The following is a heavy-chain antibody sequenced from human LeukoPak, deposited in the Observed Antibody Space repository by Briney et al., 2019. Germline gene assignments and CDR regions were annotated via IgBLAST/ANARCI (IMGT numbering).Heavy chain of an antibody. CDR3: ASTPIGSYGVYTLEGGYDY. CDR2: INPNSGGT. Sequence: ASVKVSCKDSGYTFTGYYMHWVRQAPGQGLEWMGWINPNSGGTNNEQKFQGRVTMTRDTSISTAYMELSRLRSDDTAVYYCASTPIGSYGVYTLEGGYDYWGQGTLVTVSS. V-gene: IGHV1-2*02. J-gene: IGHJ4*02. D-gene: IGHD4-17*01. CDR1: GYTFTGYY.